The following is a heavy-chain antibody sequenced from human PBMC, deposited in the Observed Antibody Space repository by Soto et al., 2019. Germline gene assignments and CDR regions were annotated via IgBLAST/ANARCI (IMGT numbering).Heavy chain of an antibody. Sequence: VQLLESGGGLVQPGGSLRLSCAASGFIFSSYAMSWVRQAPGKGLEWVSAISGSGGSTYYADSVKGRFTISRDNSKNTLYLQMNSLRAEDTAVYYCAKGRGVLTGYYQGDYFDYWGQGTLVTVSS. D-gene: IGHD3-9*01. J-gene: IGHJ4*02. V-gene: IGHV3-23*01. CDR3: AKGRGVLTGYYQGDYFDY. CDR1: GFIFSSYA. CDR2: ISGSGGST.